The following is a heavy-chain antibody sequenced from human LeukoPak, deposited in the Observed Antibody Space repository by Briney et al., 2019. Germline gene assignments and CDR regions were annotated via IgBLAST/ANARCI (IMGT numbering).Heavy chain of an antibody. CDR2: VSESSKYI. CDR3: ATGSQIREADY. V-gene: IGHV3-11*01. Sequence: PGGSLRLSCAASGFSISGYYMGWIRQGPGKGLEWVSYVSESSKYISYTDSVKGRFTVSRDNAEQVLSLQMNSLRAEDTAVYYCATGSQIREADYWGQGTLVTVS. CDR1: GFSISGYY. D-gene: IGHD3-10*01. J-gene: IGHJ4*02.